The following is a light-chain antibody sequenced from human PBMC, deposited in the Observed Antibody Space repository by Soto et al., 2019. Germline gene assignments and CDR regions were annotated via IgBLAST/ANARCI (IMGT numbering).Light chain of an antibody. CDR1: SSDVGGYNY. V-gene: IGLV2-8*01. CDR3: SSYAGTHIV. J-gene: IGLJ1*01. CDR2: DVS. Sequence: QSVLTQPPSASGSPGQSVAISCTGTSSDVGGYNYVSWYQQHPGKAPTLMIYDVSKRPSGVPDRFSGSKSGNTDSLTVSGLQAEDEDEYYCSSYAGTHIVFGTGTKVTVL.